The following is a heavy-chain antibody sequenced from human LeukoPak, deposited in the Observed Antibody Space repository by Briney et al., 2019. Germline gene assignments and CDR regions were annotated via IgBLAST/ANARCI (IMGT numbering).Heavy chain of an antibody. CDR1: GYTLTVLS. J-gene: IGHJ4*02. V-gene: IGHV1-24*01. Sequence: ASVKVSCKVSGYTLTVLSMHWVRQAPGKGLEWMGGFDPEDGETIYAQKFQGRVTMTEDTSTDTAYMELSSLSSEDTAVYYCATSRRCTNGVCFYYFDYWGQGTLVTVSS. CDR2: FDPEDGET. CDR3: ATSRRCTNGVCFYYFDY. D-gene: IGHD2-8*01.